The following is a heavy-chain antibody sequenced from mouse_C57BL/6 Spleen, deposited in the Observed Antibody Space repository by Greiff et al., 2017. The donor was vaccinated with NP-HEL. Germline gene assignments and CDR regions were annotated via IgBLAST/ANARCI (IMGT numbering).Heavy chain of an antibody. D-gene: IGHD1-1*01. V-gene: IGHV1-74*01. Sequence: QVQLQQPGAELVKPGASVKVSCKASGYTFTSYWMHWVKQRPGQGLEWIGRIHPSDSDTNYNQKFKGKATLTVDKSSSTAYMQLSSLTSEDSAVYYLERREFITTVPHFYARDYWGQETSVTVSS. CDR1: GYTFTSYW. CDR3: ERREFITTVPHFYARDY. CDR2: IHPSDSDT. J-gene: IGHJ4*01.